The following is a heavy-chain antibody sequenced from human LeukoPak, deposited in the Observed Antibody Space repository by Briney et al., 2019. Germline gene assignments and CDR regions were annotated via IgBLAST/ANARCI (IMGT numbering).Heavy chain of an antibody. V-gene: IGHV4-59*01. CDR1: GGSISNYY. Sequence: SETLSLTCTVSGGSISNYYWSWIRQPPGKGLEWIGYISYSAITNYNPSLKSRVTISIDTSKNQFSLRLSSVTAADTAVYYCARGVNWIDPWGQGALVTVSS. D-gene: IGHD3-16*01. CDR3: ARGVNWIDP. J-gene: IGHJ5*02. CDR2: ISYSAIT.